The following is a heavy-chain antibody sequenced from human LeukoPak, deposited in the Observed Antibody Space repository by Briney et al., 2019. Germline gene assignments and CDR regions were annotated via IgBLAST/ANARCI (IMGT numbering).Heavy chain of an antibody. CDR3: AKGSIAAPGKNYFDY. D-gene: IGHD6-13*01. Sequence: SLTLSCAASGXTFDDYAMHWVRQAPGKGLEWVFGISWNSGSIDYVDPVKGRFNISRDNATNSLYLQMTSLRAEDMAFYYCAKGSIAAPGKNYFDYWGQGTLVTVSS. J-gene: IGHJ4*02. CDR1: GXTFDDYA. V-gene: IGHV3-9*03. CDR2: ISWNSGSI.